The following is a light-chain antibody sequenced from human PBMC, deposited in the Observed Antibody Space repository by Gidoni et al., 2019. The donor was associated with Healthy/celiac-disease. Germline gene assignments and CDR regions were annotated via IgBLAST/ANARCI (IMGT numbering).Light chain of an antibody. CDR3: QQYGTSPPENT. CDR2: GAS. Sequence: EIVLTQYPGTLSLSPGEGATLSCGASQSVSSSYLAWYQQKPGQAPRLLIYGASSRATGIPDRFSGSGSGTDFTLTISRLEPEDFAVYYCQQYGTSPPENTFGQGTKLEIK. V-gene: IGKV3-20*01. CDR1: QSVSSSY. J-gene: IGKJ2*01.